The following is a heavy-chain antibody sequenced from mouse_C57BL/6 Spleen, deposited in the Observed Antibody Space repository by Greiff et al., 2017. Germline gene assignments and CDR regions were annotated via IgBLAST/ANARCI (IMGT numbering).Heavy chain of an antibody. CDR2: IYPGSGNT. D-gene: IGHD4-1*01. J-gene: IGHJ3*01. CDR3: AGAPNWSWFAY. Sequence: QVQLQQSGAELVRPGASVMLSCKASGYTFTDYYINWVKQRPGQGLEWIARIYPGSGNTYYNEKFKGKATLTAEKSSSTAYMQLSSLTSEDSAVYFCAGAPNWSWFAYWGQGTLVTVSA. CDR1: GYTFTDYY. V-gene: IGHV1-76*01.